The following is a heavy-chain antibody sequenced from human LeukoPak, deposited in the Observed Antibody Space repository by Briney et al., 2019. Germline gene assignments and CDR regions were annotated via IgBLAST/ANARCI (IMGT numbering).Heavy chain of an antibody. CDR3: ARDWGY. V-gene: IGHV3-23*01. D-gene: IGHD3-16*01. CDR2: ISGSGGST. Sequence: GGSLRLSCTASGFTFSNNPMTWVRQAPGKGLEWVSGISGSGGSTYYADSVKGRLTISRDNSKNTLYLQMNSLRAEDTAVYYCARDWGYWGQGTLVTVSS. CDR1: GFTFSNNP. J-gene: IGHJ4*02.